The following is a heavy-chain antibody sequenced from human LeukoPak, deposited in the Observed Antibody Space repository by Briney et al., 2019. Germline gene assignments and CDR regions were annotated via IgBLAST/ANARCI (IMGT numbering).Heavy chain of an antibody. D-gene: IGHD3-10*01. J-gene: IGHJ4*02. CDR3: ARETYYYGSGSYPESSDY. CDR2: ISSSSSYI. CDR1: GFTFSSYS. Sequence: GGSLRLSCAASGFTFSSYSMNWVRQAPGKGLEWVSSISSSSSYIYYADSVKGRFTISRDNAKNSLYLQMNSLRAEDTAVYYCARETYYYGSGSYPESSDYWGQGTLVTVSS. V-gene: IGHV3-21*01.